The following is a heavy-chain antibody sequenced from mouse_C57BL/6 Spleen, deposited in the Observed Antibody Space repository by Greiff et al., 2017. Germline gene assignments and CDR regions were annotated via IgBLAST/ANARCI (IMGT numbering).Heavy chain of an antibody. CDR1: GYAFSSSW. J-gene: IGHJ4*01. D-gene: IGHD1-1*01. CDR2: IYPGDGDT. V-gene: IGHV1-82*01. Sequence: QVQLQQSGPELVKPGASVKISCKASGYAFSSSWMNWVKQRPGKGLEWIGRIYPGDGDTNYNGKFKGKATLTADKSSSTAYMQLSSLTSEDSAVYFCARGSYYYSSSSLGIAMDYWGQGTSVTVSA. CDR3: ARGSYYYSSSSLGIAMDY.